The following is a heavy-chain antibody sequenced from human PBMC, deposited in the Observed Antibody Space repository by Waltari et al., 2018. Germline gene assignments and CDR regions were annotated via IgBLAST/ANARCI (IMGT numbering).Heavy chain of an antibody. CDR2: IKSRGSGETV. CDR1: GFSFTHAW. CDR3: TADLSEFGHGEIDF. J-gene: IGHJ4*02. V-gene: IGHV3-15*01. D-gene: IGHD3-3*01. Sequence: EVQLAESGGGLVEPGGSLRLSCTASGFSFTHAWMTWVRQAPGKGLEWVGLIKSRGSGETVDYAAPVKGRFTISRDDSKDTVYLQMSSLRVEDTALYYCTADLSEFGHGEIDFWGQGSQVTVSS.